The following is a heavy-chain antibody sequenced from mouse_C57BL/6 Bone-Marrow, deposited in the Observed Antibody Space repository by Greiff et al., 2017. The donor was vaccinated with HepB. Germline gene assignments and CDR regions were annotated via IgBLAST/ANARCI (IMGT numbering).Heavy chain of an antibody. D-gene: IGHD1-1*01. CDR2: ISYDGSN. CDR3: ARGGIIHCYDY. V-gene: IGHV3-6*01. Sequence: EVQLQESGPGLVKPSQSLSLTCSVTGYSITSGYYWYWIRQFPGNKLEWMGYISYDGSNNYNPSLKNRISITRDTSKNQFFLKLNSVTTEDTAKYYCARGGIIHCYDYWGQGTTLTVSS. J-gene: IGHJ2*01. CDR1: GYSITSGYY.